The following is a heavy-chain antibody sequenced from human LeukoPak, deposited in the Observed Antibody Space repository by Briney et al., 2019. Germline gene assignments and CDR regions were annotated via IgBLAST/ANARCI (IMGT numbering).Heavy chain of an antibody. CDR3: ARVGDYYDSEGLDY. CDR1: GFTVSSNY. D-gene: IGHD3-22*01. V-gene: IGHV3-53*01. CDR2: IYSGGST. J-gene: IGHJ4*02. Sequence: PGGSLRLSCAASGFTVSSNYMSWVRQAPGKGLEWVSVIYSGGSTYYADSVKSRFTISRDNSKNTLYLQMNSLRAEDTAVYYCARVGDYYDSEGLDYWGQGTLVTVSS.